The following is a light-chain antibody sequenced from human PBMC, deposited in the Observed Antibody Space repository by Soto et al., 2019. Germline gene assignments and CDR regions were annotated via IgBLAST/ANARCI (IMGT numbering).Light chain of an antibody. J-gene: IGKJ1*01. Sequence: DIQMTQSPSTLSAASGDRVTITFRASQSISKWFAWYQQKPGKAPTLLMYDASNLQRGVPSRFSGSGSGTEFTLTISSLQPDDFATYYCQQYKSSPWTFGQGTKVDIK. CDR3: QQYKSSPWT. V-gene: IGKV1-5*01. CDR1: QSISKW. CDR2: DAS.